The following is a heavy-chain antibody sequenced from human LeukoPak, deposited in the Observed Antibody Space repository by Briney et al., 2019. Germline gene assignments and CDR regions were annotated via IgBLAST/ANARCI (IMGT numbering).Heavy chain of an antibody. CDR3: AALIWGRGFDY. CDR1: GFTFTSSA. Sequence: ASVKVSCKASGFTFTSSAVQWVRQARGQRLGWIGWIVVGSGNTNYAQKFQERVTITRDMSTSTAYMELSSLRSEDTAVYYCAALIWGRGFDYWGQGTLVTVSS. V-gene: IGHV1-58*01. J-gene: IGHJ4*02. D-gene: IGHD3-16*01. CDR2: IVVGSGNT.